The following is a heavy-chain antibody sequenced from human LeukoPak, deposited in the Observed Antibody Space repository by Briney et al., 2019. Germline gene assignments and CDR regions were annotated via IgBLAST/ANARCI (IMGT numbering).Heavy chain of an antibody. Sequence: PSETLSLTCAVSGGSISSGGYSWSWIRQPPGKGLEWIGYIYHSGSTYYNPSLRSRVTISVDRSKNQFSLKLSSVTAADTAVYYCARQERIAAAEYFQHWGQGTLVTVSS. CDR1: GGSISSGGYS. J-gene: IGHJ1*01. D-gene: IGHD6-13*01. CDR3: ARQERIAAAEYFQH. CDR2: IYHSGST. V-gene: IGHV4-30-2*01.